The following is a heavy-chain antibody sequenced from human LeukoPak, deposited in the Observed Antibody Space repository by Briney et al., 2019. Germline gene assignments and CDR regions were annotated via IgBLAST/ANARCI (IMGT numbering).Heavy chain of an antibody. Sequence: PGGSLRLSCTASGFTFGDYAMSWVRQAPGKGLEWVGFIRSKAYGGTTEYAASVKGRFTISRDDSKSIAYLQMNSLKTEDTAVYYCAKARYCSGGSCFPQLTPDYWGQGTLVTVSS. CDR2: IRSKAYGGTT. CDR1: GFTFGDYA. D-gene: IGHD2-15*01. J-gene: IGHJ4*02. CDR3: AKARYCSGGSCFPQLTPDY. V-gene: IGHV3-49*04.